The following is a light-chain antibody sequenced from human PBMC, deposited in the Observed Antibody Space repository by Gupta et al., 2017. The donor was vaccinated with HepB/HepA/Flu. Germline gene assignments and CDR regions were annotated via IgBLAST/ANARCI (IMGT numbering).Light chain of an antibody. CDR1: QSVSSY. CDR3: QQRDYWPLT. CDR2: DTS. J-gene: IGKJ4*01. V-gene: IGKV3-11*01. Sequence: EIVLTQSPATLSLSPGERVTLSCRTSQSVSSYLAWYQQKPGQAPRLLIYDTSNRATGIPARFSGSGSGTDFTLTITSLEPEDFAVYYCQQRDYWPLTFGGGTTMEIK.